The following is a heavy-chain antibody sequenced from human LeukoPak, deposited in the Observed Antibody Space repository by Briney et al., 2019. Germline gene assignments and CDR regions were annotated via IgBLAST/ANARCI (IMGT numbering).Heavy chain of an antibody. Sequence: GGSLRLSCAASGFTFSSYGMHWVRQAPGKGLEWVAIIWYDGSNYSYADSVKGRFTISRDNSKNTLYLQMNSLRAEDTAVYYCARDTSRDGYNLERWGQGTRVTVAS. CDR1: GFTFSSYG. V-gene: IGHV3-33*01. J-gene: IGHJ4*02. CDR3: ARDTSRDGYNLER. D-gene: IGHD5-24*01. CDR2: IWYDGSNY.